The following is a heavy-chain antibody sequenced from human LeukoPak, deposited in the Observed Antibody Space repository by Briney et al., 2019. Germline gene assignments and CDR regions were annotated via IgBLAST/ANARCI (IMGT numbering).Heavy chain of an antibody. CDR3: ARGCPRRWLQLPNWYFDL. Sequence: ASVKVSCKASGYTFTGYYMHWVRQAPGQGLEWMGWINPNSGGTNYAQKFQGRVTMTRDTSISTAYMELSRLRSDDTAVYYCARGCPRRWLQLPNWYFDLWGRGTLVTVSS. CDR1: GYTFTGYY. CDR2: INPNSGGT. J-gene: IGHJ2*01. D-gene: IGHD5-24*01. V-gene: IGHV1-2*02.